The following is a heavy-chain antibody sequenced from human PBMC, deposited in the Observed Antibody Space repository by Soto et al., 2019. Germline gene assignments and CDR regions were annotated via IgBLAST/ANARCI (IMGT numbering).Heavy chain of an antibody. CDR3: ARGGTLIRGAPQVDWFDP. D-gene: IGHD3-10*01. V-gene: IGHV1-69*17. CDR2: IIPLFRLA. Sequence: QVQLVQSGAEVKRPGSSVKVSCRASGDTFSNFSVNWVRQAPGQGLEWMGGIIPLFRLADYAQKFQGRLTITADHSTSTTLMELNSLTSEDTAFYYCARGGTLIRGAPQVDWFDPWGQGTLVIVSS. J-gene: IGHJ5*02. CDR1: GDTFSNFS.